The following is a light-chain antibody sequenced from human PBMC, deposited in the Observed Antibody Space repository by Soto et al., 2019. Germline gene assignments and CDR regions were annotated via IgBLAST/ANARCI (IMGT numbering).Light chain of an antibody. V-gene: IGKV3-15*01. CDR1: QSISSN. CDR2: RAS. CDR3: QHYNNWPPWT. J-gene: IGKJ1*01. Sequence: DIVMTQSPATLSVSPGERATLSCRASQSISSNLAWYQQKPGQAPRLLIYRASTRATGIPARFSGSGSGTDFTLTISSLQAEDFAICYCQHYNNWPPWTFGQGTKVEIK.